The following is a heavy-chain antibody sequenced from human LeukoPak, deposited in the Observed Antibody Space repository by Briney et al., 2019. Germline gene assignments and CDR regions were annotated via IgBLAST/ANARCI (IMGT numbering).Heavy chain of an antibody. CDR1: GFTFSDYY. V-gene: IGHV3-11*01. CDR2: ISSSGSTI. CDR3: ARDRPPYYYYYMDV. J-gene: IGHJ6*03. D-gene: IGHD6-6*01. Sequence: GGSLRLSCAASGFTFSDYYMSWIRQAPGKGREWVSYISSSGSTIYYADSVKGRFTISRDNAKNSLYLQMNSLRAEDTAVYYCARDRPPYYYYYMDVWGKGTTVTVSS.